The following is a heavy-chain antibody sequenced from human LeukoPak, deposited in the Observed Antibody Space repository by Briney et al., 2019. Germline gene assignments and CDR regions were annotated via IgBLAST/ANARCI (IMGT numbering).Heavy chain of an antibody. CDR3: ARDPPGYYRGYFDY. CDR1: GFTFSSYW. CDR2: IYYSGST. Sequence: LRLSCAASGFTFSSYWMSWVRQPPGKGLEWIGYIYYSGSTYYNPSLKSRVTISVDTSKNQFSLKLSSVTAADTAVYYCARDPPGYYRGYFDYWGQGTLVTVSS. J-gene: IGHJ4*02. V-gene: IGHV4-30-4*08. D-gene: IGHD3-3*01.